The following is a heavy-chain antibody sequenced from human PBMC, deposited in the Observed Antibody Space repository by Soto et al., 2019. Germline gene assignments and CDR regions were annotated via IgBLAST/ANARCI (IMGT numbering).Heavy chain of an antibody. V-gene: IGHV3-30*04. CDR2: ISYDGSNA. D-gene: IGHD3-16*01. Sequence: ESGGGVVQPGTSLRLSCTASGFSFSTYAMYWVRQAPGKGLEWVAIISYDGSNAQYADSVKGRFTVARDNSKNTLYLQMHGLTAEETAVFYFARNGGGFEKLFLNPYKALDPGGKGNLVT. J-gene: IGHJ4*03. CDR3: ARNGGGFEKLFLNPYKALDP. CDR1: GFSFSTYA.